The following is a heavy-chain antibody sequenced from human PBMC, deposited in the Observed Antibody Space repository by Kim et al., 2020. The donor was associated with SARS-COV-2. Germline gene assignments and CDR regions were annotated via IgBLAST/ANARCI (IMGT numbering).Heavy chain of an antibody. D-gene: IGHD1-26*01. CDR3: ARDHDGTRDYYYYGMDV. CDR2: IWYDGSNK. CDR1: GFTFSSYG. Sequence: GGSLRLSCAASGFTFSSYGMHWVRQAPGKGLEWVAVIWYDGSNKYYADSVKGRFTISRDNSKNTLYLQMNSLRAEDTAVYYCARDHDGTRDYYYYGMDVWGQGTTVTVSS. J-gene: IGHJ6*02. V-gene: IGHV3-33*01.